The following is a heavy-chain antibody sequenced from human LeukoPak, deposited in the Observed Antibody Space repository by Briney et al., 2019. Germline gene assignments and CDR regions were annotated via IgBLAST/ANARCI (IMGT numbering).Heavy chain of an antibody. D-gene: IGHD5-18*01. CDR3: AKDLFAGTAMVSRDGYFDY. Sequence: PGGSLRLSCAASGFTFSSYAMSWVRQAPGKGLEWVSAISGSGGSTCYADSVKGRFTISRDNSKNTLYLQMNSLRAEDTAVYYCAKDLFAGTAMVSRDGYFDYWGQGTLVTVSS. J-gene: IGHJ4*02. CDR1: GFTFSSYA. V-gene: IGHV3-23*01. CDR2: ISGSGGST.